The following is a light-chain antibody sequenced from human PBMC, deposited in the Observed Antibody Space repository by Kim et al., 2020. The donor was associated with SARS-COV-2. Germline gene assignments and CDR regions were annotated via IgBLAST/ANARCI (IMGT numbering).Light chain of an antibody. Sequence: ASVGDRVTITCQASQDISNYLNWYQQKPGKAPKLLIYDASNLETGVPSRFSGSGSGTDFTFTISSLQPEDIATYYCQQYDNLPPCTFGQGTKLEIK. CDR3: QQYDNLPPCT. CDR2: DAS. J-gene: IGKJ2*02. CDR1: QDISNY. V-gene: IGKV1-33*01.